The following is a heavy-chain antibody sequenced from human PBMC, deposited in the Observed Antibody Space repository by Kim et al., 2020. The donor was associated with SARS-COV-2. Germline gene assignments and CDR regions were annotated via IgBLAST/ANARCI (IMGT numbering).Heavy chain of an antibody. V-gene: IGHV4-61*01. CDR1: GGSVSSGSYY. CDR2: IYYSGST. Sequence: SETLSLTCTVSGGSVSSGSYYWSWIRQPPGKGLEWIGYIYYSGSTNYNPSLKSRVTISVDTSKNQFSLKLSSVTAADTAVYYCARVILETSNLYYYDSSGYFVPHYYGMDVWGQGTTVTVSS. CDR3: ARVILETSNLYYYDSSGYFVPHYYGMDV. J-gene: IGHJ6*02. D-gene: IGHD3-22*01.